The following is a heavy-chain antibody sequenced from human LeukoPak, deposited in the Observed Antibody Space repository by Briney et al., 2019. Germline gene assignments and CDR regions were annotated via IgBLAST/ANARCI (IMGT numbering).Heavy chain of an antibody. Sequence: GGSLRLSCAASGFTFSSYGMHWVRQAPGKGLEWVAVIWYDGSNKYYADSVKGRFTISRDNSKNTLYLQMNSLRAEDTAVYYCASGYCSSTSCYAAGYWGQGTLVTVSS. CDR1: GFTFSSYG. CDR3: ASGYCSSTSCYAAGY. V-gene: IGHV3-33*01. J-gene: IGHJ4*02. CDR2: IWYDGSNK. D-gene: IGHD2-2*03.